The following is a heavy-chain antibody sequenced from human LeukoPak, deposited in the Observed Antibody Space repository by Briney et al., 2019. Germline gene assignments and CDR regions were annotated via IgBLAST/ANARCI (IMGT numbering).Heavy chain of an antibody. CDR2: ISGSGGST. J-gene: IGHJ4*02. CDR3: AKVPGAPHYFDY. D-gene: IGHD1-26*01. Sequence: PGGSLRLSCAPSGFTFSSYAMSWVRQAPGKGLEWVSTISGSGGSTYYADSVKGRFTISRDNSKNTLYLQMNSLRAEDTAVYYCAKVPGAPHYFDYWGQGTLVTVSS. V-gene: IGHV3-23*01. CDR1: GFTFSSYA.